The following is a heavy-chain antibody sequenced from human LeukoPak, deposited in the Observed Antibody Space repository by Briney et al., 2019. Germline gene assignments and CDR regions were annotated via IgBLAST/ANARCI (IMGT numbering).Heavy chain of an antibody. V-gene: IGHV3-30*18. D-gene: IGHD5-12*01. CDR1: GFTFSSYG. CDR3: AKDRRWLRWDVFDY. CDR2: ISYDGSNK. Sequence: GGSLRLSCAASGFTFSSYGMHWVRQAPGKGLEWVAVISYDGSNKYYADSVKGRFTISRDNSKNTLYLQMNSLRAEDTAVYYCAKDRRWLRWDVFDYWGQGTLVTVSS. J-gene: IGHJ4*02.